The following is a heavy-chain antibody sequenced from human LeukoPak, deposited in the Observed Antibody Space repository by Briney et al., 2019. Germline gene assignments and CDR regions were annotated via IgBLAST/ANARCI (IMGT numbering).Heavy chain of an antibody. Sequence: GGSLRLSCAASGFTFSDYSMNWVRQAPGKGLEWVAYISSGGSTIYYADSVRRRFTISRDSARNSLYLQRKRLRDEDTAVYHCGGEGGGYCSSVSCYGDDYFYYYGMDVWGQGTTVIVS. CDR3: GGEGGGYCSSVSCYGDDYFYYYGMDV. CDR2: ISSGGSTI. CDR1: GFTFSDYS. D-gene: IGHD2-2*01. J-gene: IGHJ6*02. V-gene: IGHV3-48*02.